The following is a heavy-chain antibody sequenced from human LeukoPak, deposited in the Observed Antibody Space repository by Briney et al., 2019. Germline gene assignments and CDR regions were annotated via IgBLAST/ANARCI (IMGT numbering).Heavy chain of an antibody. CDR1: GGTFSSYA. CDR3: ARDYCAGSCYYFDY. D-gene: IGHD2-15*01. J-gene: IGHJ4*02. V-gene: IGHV1-69*01. CDR2: IIPIFGTA. Sequence: SVKVSCKASGGTFSSYAISWVRQAPGQGLEWMGGIIPIFGTANYAQKFQVRVTITADESTSTAYMELSSLRSEDTAVYYCARDYCAGSCYYFDYWGQGTLVTVSS.